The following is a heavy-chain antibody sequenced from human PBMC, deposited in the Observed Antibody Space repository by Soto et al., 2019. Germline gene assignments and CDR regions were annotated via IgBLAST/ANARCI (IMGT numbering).Heavy chain of an antibody. CDR1: GFTFSSYG. V-gene: IGHV3-30*18. J-gene: IGHJ4*02. Sequence: QVQLVESGGGVVQPGRSLRLSCAASGFTFSSYGMHWVRQAPGKGLEWVADISYDGSNKYYADSVKGRFTISRDNSKNTLYLQMNSLRAEDTAVYYCAKEQYSSSWYGMGPLDYWGQGTLVTVSS. CDR3: AKEQYSSSWYGMGPLDY. CDR2: ISYDGSNK. D-gene: IGHD6-13*01.